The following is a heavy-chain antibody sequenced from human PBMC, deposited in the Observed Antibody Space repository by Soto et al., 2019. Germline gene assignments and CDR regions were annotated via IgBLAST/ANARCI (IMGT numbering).Heavy chain of an antibody. Sequence: GASVKVSCKASGYTFTSYAMHWVRQAPGQRLEWMGWINAGNGNTKYSQKFQGRVTITRDTSTSTAYMELRSLRSDDTAVYYCARDAHSPSVTDDPDYWGQGTLVTVSS. J-gene: IGHJ4*02. D-gene: IGHD4-17*01. CDR2: INAGNGNT. CDR3: ARDAHSPSVTDDPDY. V-gene: IGHV1-3*01. CDR1: GYTFTSYA.